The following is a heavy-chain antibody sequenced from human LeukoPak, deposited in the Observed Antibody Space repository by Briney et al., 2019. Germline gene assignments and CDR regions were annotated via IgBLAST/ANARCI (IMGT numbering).Heavy chain of an antibody. V-gene: IGHV1-2*02. CDR1: GYTFTGFY. CDR2: INPNSGDT. CDR3: ARGSLMAATGTGLSS. D-gene: IGHD6-13*01. J-gene: IGHJ5*02. Sequence: ASVKVSCKASGYTFTGFYMHWVRQAPGQGLEWMGWINPNSGDTNYVQNFQGRVTMTRDTSISTAYVELSRLTSDDTAVYYCARGSLMAATGTGLSSWGQGTLVTVST.